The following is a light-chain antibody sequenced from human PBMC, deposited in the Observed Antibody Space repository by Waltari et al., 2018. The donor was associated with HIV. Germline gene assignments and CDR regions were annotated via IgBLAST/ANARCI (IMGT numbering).Light chain of an antibody. V-gene: IGLV1-40*01. J-gene: IGLJ2*01. CDR2: GNI. Sequence: QSVLTQPPSVSGAPGQRVTISCTGSSSNIGAGYDVHWYQQLPGTAPKLLIYGNIKRPSGVPDRCSGSKSGTSASLAITGLQAEDEADYYCQSYDSSLSAPVVFGGGTKLTVL. CDR1: SSNIGAGYD. CDR3: QSYDSSLSAPVV.